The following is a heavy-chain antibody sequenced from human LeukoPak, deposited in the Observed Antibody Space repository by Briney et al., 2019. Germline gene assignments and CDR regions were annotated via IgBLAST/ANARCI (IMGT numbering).Heavy chain of an antibody. Sequence: GASLKISCKGSAYSFTSYWIGWVRQMPGKGLEWMGIIYPGDSATRYSPSFQGQVTISADKSISTAYLQWSSLKASDTAMYYCARVIAVAGLDYWGQGTLVTVSS. D-gene: IGHD6-19*01. J-gene: IGHJ4*02. V-gene: IGHV5-51*01. CDR3: ARVIAVAGLDY. CDR1: AYSFTSYW. CDR2: IYPGDSAT.